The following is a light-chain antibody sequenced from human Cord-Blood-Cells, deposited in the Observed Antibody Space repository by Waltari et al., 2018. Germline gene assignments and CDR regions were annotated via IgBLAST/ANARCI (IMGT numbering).Light chain of an antibody. CDR3: QQSYSTLY. V-gene: IGKV1-39*01. CDR2: AAS. CDR1: QSISSY. Sequence: DIQMTQSPSSLSASVGDSVTITCRASQSISSYLTWYQQKPGKAPKLLIYAASSLQSGVPSRFSGSGSGTDFTLTISSLQPEDFATYYCQQSYSTLYFGQGTRLEIK. J-gene: IGKJ5*01.